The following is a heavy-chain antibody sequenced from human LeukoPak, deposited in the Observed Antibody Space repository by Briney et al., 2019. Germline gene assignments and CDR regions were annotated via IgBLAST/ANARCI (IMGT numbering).Heavy chain of an antibody. D-gene: IGHD3-10*01. CDR1: GLSLNSYA. J-gene: IGHJ6*02. CDR2: ISYDGSNK. CDR3: AQGGSEIYYFYHGMDV. V-gene: IGHV3-30*03. Sequence: GGSLRLSCAASGLSLNSYAIHWVRQAPGKGLEWETAISYDGSNKHYADSVRGRFTISRDNSKNTLYLQMNSLRSDDTAVYYCAQGGSEIYYFYHGMDVWGRGTTVTVSS.